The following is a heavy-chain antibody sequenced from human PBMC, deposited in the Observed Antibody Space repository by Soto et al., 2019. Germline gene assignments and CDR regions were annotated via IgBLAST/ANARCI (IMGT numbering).Heavy chain of an antibody. J-gene: IGHJ4*02. CDR1: GYTFTSYG. CDR2: ISAYNGNT. Sequence: QVQLVQSGAEVKKPGASVKVSCKASGYTFTSYGISWVRQAPGQGLAWMGWISAYNGNTNYAQKLQGRVTMTTDTSPSTAYMELRSLGSDDTGVYYCASDWHRQPGDYWGQGTLVTVSS. V-gene: IGHV1-18*01. D-gene: IGHD6-13*01. CDR3: ASDWHRQPGDY.